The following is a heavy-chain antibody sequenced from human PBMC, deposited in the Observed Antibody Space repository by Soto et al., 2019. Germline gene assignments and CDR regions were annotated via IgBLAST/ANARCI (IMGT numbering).Heavy chain of an antibody. J-gene: IGHJ3*01. V-gene: IGHV3-7*01. CDR2: IKQDGSEK. CDR1: ESTLSIYW. CDR3: GTSACPGCAFEA. Sequence: GGSQRLSCAASESTLSIYWMTWVRQAPGKGLEWVANIKQDGSEKKYVDSAKGRFTIARDNAKKSLYLQMRGLSAEDPALYCCGTSACPGCAFEAWGQGTMVTAS.